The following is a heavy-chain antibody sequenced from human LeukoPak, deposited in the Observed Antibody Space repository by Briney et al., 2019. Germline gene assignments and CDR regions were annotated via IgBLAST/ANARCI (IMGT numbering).Heavy chain of an antibody. V-gene: IGHV4-31*03. J-gene: IGHJ3*02. D-gene: IGHD3-9*01. CDR3: ARDVGRGYDILTGYDGRAFDI. Sequence: SQTLSLTCTVSGGSITSGGYYWSWIRQHPGKGLEWIGYIYYSWSTYYNPSLKSRAAISVDTSKNQFSLKLSSVTAADTAVYYCARDVGRGYDILTGYDGRAFDIWGQGTMVTFSS. CDR2: IYYSWST. CDR1: GGSITSGGYY.